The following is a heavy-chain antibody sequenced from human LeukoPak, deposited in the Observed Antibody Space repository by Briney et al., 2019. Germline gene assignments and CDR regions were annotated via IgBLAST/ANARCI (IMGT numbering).Heavy chain of an antibody. V-gene: IGHV4-34*01. CDR2: INHSGST. CDR1: GGSFSGYY. Sequence: SATLSLTCAVYGGSFSGYYWSWIRQPPGKGLEWIGEINHSGSTNYNPSLKSRVTISVDTSKNKFSLKLSSVTAADTAGYYCARVRAVGATANYFDYWGQGTLVTVSS. D-gene: IGHD1-26*01. CDR3: ARVRAVGATANYFDY. J-gene: IGHJ4*02.